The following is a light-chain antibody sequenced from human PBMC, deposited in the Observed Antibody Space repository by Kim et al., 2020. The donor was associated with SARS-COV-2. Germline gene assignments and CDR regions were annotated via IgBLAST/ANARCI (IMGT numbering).Light chain of an antibody. Sequence: DIQMTQSASSLSASVGDRVTITCRASQSISSYLNWDQQKPGKAPKVLIYAASSLQSGVPSRFSGSGSGTDFTLTISSLQPEDFATYDCQQSYSTPYSFGQGTKLEIK. CDR3: QQSYSTPYS. CDR1: QSISSY. CDR2: AAS. J-gene: IGKJ2*03. V-gene: IGKV1-39*01.